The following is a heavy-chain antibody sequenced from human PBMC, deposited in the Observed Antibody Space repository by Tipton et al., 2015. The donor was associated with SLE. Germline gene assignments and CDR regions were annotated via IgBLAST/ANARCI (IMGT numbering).Heavy chain of an antibody. CDR2: IYHSGTT. CDR1: GFSISSYY. D-gene: IGHD3-10*01. Sequence: TLSLTCTVSGFSISSYYWGWIRQPPGKGLEWLGTIYHSGTTYYNPSLKSRVTISVDTSKNQLSLKLTSVTAADTSVYYCARGAKERITLVRVRPYYFDYWGQGSLVTVSS. CDR3: ARGAKERITLVRVRPYYFDY. J-gene: IGHJ4*01. V-gene: IGHV4-38-2*02.